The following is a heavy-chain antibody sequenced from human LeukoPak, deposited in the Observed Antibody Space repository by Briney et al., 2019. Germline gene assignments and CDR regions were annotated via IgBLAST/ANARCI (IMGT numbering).Heavy chain of an antibody. J-gene: IGHJ4*02. CDR2: ISAYNGNT. V-gene: IGHV1-18*01. D-gene: IGHD1-26*01. CDR1: GYTFTSYG. CDR3: ASYSGSYSSDFDY. Sequence: ASVKVSCKASGYTFTSYGISWVRQAPGQGLEWMGWISAYNGNTNYAQKLQGRVTMTRDTSISTAYMELSRLRSDDTAVFYCASYSGSYSSDFDYWGQGTLVTVSS.